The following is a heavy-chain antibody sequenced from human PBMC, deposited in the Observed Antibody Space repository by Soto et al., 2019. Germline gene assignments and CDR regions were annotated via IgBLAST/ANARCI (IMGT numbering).Heavy chain of an antibody. D-gene: IGHD3-9*01. CDR1: GFTFSLSA. J-gene: IGHJ4*02. V-gene: IGHV3-23*01. Sequence: EVQLLESGGGFVQPGESLRLSCAXSGFTFSLSAMSWVRQAPGRGLDWVSSLSGGGSTTDYADSVKGRFTISRDNSKNTVHLQMNSLRADDTAVYYCAKGPEYDIWTGCDYWGQGALVTVSS. CDR3: AKGPEYDIWTGCDY. CDR2: LSGGGSTT.